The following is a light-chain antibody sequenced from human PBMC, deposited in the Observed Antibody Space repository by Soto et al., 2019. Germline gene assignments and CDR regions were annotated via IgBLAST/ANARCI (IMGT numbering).Light chain of an antibody. Sequence: DIQLTQSPSSLSASVGDRVTITCRASQSIAFYGNWFQQKPGRAPRLLIYAASSLQSGVTSRFSGSGSGTEFTLTINSLQPEDSATYVCQQRSNSPMYSFGQGTK. CDR2: AAS. CDR3: QQRSNSPMYS. CDR1: QSIAFY. J-gene: IGKJ2*01. V-gene: IGKV1-39*01.